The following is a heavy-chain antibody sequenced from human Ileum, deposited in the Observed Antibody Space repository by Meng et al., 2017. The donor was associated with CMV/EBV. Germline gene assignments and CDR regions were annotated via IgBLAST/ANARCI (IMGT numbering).Heavy chain of an antibody. J-gene: IGHJ4*02. CDR1: GGSISNYY. Sequence: QESGPGLVKTSETLSLTCYVSGGSISNYYWSWIRQPAGKGLEWITHIYTSGTTNYNPSLKSRVTMSVDTSRNQFSLKLTPVTAADTAVYYCARNYGSGNWNFFHYWGQGTLVTVSS. CDR3: ARNYGSGNWNFFHY. CDR2: IYTSGTT. D-gene: IGHD3-10*01. V-gene: IGHV4-4*07.